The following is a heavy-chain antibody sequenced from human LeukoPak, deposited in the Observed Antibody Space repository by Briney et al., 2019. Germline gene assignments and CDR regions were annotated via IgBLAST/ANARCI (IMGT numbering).Heavy chain of an antibody. J-gene: IGHJ6*03. CDR3: ARWYCSSTSCSGIYYYYYMDV. CDR1: GGSFSGYY. CDR2: INHSGST. Sequence: SETLSLTCAVYGGSFSGYYWSWIRQPPGKGLEWIGEINHSGSTNYNPSLKSRVTISVDTSKNQFSLKLSSVTAADTAVYYCARWYCSSTSCSGIYYYYYMDVRGKGTTVTVSS. D-gene: IGHD2-2*01. V-gene: IGHV4-34*01.